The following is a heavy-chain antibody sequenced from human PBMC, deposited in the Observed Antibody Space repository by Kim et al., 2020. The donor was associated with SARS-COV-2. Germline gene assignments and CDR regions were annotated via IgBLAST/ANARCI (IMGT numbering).Heavy chain of an antibody. CDR3: ARHGVGVVPAARLYNWFDP. D-gene: IGHD2-2*01. CDR2: IYYSGST. V-gene: IGHV4-39*01. CDR1: GGSISSSSYY. Sequence: SETLSLTCTVSGGSISSSSYYWGWIRQPPGKGLEWIGSIYYSGSTYYNPSLKSRVTISVDTSKNQFSLKLSSVTAADTAVYYCARHGVGVVPAARLYNWFDPWGQGTLVTVSS. J-gene: IGHJ5*02.